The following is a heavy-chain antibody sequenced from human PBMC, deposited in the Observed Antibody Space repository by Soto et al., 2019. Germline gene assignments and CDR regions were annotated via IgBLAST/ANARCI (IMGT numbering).Heavy chain of an antibody. CDR1: GGSISSGDYY. CDR3: ARGGREDGGSWDLARFDP. CDR2: IYYSGST. V-gene: IGHV4-30-4*01. Sequence: QVQLQESGPGLVKPSQTLSLTCTVSGGSISSGDYYWSWIRQPPGKGLEWIGYIYYSGSTYYNPSSTLRSTTSVDASKTHFSLELSSVTAADTAAYYCARGGREDGGSWDLARFDPWGQGTLVTVSS. J-gene: IGHJ5*02. D-gene: IGHD6-13*01.